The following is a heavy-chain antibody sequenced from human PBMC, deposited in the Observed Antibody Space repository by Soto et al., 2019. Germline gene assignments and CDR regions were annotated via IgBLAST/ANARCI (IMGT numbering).Heavy chain of an antibody. Sequence: ASVKVFCKASGYTFTSYDIYWVRQATGQGLEWMGWMNPSTGNSGYAQKFQGRVTMTSDTSISTAHMELSSLRSEDTAVYYCARRAETNGWNGFGADKYYFDFWGQGXLVTVSS. CDR1: GYTFTSYD. CDR2: MNPSTGNS. D-gene: IGHD1-1*01. J-gene: IGHJ4*02. V-gene: IGHV1-8*01. CDR3: ARRAETNGWNGFGADKYYFDF.